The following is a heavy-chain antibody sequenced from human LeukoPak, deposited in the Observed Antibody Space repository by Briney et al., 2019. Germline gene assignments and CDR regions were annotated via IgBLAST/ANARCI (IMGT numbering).Heavy chain of an antibody. CDR3: AKVQGGEQQPYDAFDI. J-gene: IGHJ3*02. CDR2: SGTAGDT. Sequence: GGSLRLSCAASGFTFSSYDMHWVRQTTGKGLEWVSASGTAGDTYYVGSVKGRFTISRENAKNSLYLQMNSLRAGGTAVYYCAKVQGGEQQPYDAFDIWGQGTMVTVSS. V-gene: IGHV3-13*01. CDR1: GFTFSSYD. D-gene: IGHD6-13*01.